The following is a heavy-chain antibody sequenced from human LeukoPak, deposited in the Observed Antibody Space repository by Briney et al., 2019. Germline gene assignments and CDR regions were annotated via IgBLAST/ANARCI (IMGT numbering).Heavy chain of an antibody. CDR1: GGSISSGDYY. V-gene: IGHV4-30-4*01. D-gene: IGHD3-10*01. Sequence: PSQTLSLTCTVSGGSISSGDYYWSWIRQPPGKGLEWIGYIYYSGSTYYNPSLKSRVTISVDTSKNQFSLKLSSVTAADTGVCYCARAVATMVRGVIAWFDPWGQGTLVTVSS. CDR2: IYYSGST. J-gene: IGHJ5*02. CDR3: ARAVATMVRGVIAWFDP.